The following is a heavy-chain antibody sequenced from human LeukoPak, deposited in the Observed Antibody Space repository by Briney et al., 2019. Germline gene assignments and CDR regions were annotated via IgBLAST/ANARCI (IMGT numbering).Heavy chain of an antibody. V-gene: IGHV3-7*01. Sequence: GGSLRLSCAASGFTFSSYWMSWVRQAPGKGLEWVANIKQDGSEKYYVDSVKGRFTISRDNAKNSLYLRMNSLRAEDTAVYYCARNDYGDYVGYWGQGTLVTVSS. CDR1: GFTFSSYW. CDR3: ARNDYGDYVGY. CDR2: IKQDGSEK. D-gene: IGHD4-17*01. J-gene: IGHJ4*02.